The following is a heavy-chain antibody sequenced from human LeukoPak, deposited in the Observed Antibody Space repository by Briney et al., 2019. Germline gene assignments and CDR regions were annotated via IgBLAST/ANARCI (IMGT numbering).Heavy chain of an antibody. J-gene: IGHJ5*02. D-gene: IGHD3-9*01. CDR2: INHSGST. CDR1: GGSFSGYY. CDR3: ARTRVLRYFDWLPTFDP. V-gene: IGHV4-34*01. Sequence: SETLSLTCAVYGGSFSGYYWSWIRQPPGKGLEWIGEINHSGSTNYNPSLKSRVTISVDTSKNQFSLKLSSVTAADTAVYYCARTRVLRYFDWLPTFDPWGQGTLVTVSS.